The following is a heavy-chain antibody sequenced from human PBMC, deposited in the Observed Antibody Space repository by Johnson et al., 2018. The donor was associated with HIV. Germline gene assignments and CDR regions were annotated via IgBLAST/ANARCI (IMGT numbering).Heavy chain of an antibody. CDR1: GFTFSSYA. CDR2: ISYDGSNK. CDR3: ARAPKGGVYGEGAFDI. Sequence: QMQLVESGGGVVQPGRSLRLSCAASGFTFSSYAMHWVRQAPGKGLEWVAVISYDGSNKYYADSVKGRFTISRDNSKNTLYLQMNSLRAEDTAVYYCARAPKGGVYGEGAFDIWGQGTMVTVSS. J-gene: IGHJ3*02. V-gene: IGHV3-30*14. D-gene: IGHD5/OR15-5a*01.